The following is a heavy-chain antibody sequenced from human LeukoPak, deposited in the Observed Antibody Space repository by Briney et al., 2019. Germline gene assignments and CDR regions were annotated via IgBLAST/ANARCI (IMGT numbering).Heavy chain of an antibody. J-gene: IGHJ4*02. Sequence: GAPVKVSCTASVYTFTTYDINWVRQATGQGLEWMGWMNPNSGYTGYAQKFQGRATITRDTSISTAYMELSSLRSEDTAVYYCARVAGSIDYWGQGTLVTVSS. CDR1: VYTFTTYD. CDR2: MNPNSGYT. CDR3: ARVAGSIDY. V-gene: IGHV1-8*03. D-gene: IGHD6-19*01.